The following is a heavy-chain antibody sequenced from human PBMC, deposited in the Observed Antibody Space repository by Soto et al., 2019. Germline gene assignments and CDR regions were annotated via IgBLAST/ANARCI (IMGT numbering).Heavy chain of an antibody. CDR3: ARSGYTAMANLWFDP. Sequence: SETLSLTCTVSGGSISSYYWSWIRQPAGKGLEWIGRIYTSGSTNYNPSLKSRVTMSVDTSKNQFSLKLSSVTAADTAVYYCARSGYTAMANLWFDPWGQGTMVTVYS. V-gene: IGHV4-4*07. D-gene: IGHD5-18*01. J-gene: IGHJ5*02. CDR2: IYTSGST. CDR1: GGSISSYY.